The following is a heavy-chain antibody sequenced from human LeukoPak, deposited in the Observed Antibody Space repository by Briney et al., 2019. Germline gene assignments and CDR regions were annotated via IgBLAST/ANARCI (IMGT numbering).Heavy chain of an antibody. J-gene: IGHJ4*02. Sequence: GESLKISCKASGYTFTGYYIHWVRQAPGQGLEWMGWINPNSGGTSYAQKFQGRVTMTRDASISITYMELSSLISDDTAVYYCARDRNFRGTYYVDYWGQGTLVTVSS. CDR1: GYTFTGYY. D-gene: IGHD1-26*01. CDR3: ARDRNFRGTYYVDY. V-gene: IGHV1-2*02. CDR2: INPNSGGT.